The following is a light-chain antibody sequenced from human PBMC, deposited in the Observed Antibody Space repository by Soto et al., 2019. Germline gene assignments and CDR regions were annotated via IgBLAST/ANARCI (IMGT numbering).Light chain of an antibody. J-gene: IGLJ1*01. Sequence: QSALTQPASVSGSPGQSITISCTGTSSDVGSYNLVSWYQQHPGKDPKLMIYEGSKRPSGVSNRFSGSKSGNTASLTISGLQAEDEADYYCCSYAGSSTFYVFGTGTKLTVL. CDR3: CSYAGSSTFYV. V-gene: IGLV2-23*01. CDR2: EGS. CDR1: SSDVGSYNL.